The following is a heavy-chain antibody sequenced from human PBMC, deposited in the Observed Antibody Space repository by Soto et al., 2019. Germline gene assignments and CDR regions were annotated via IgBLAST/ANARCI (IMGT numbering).Heavy chain of an antibody. CDR2: IYYSGST. J-gene: IGHJ6*02. Sequence: SETLSLTCTVSGGSISSSSYYWGWVGQPPWKGLEWIGSIYYSGSTYYNPSLKSRVTISVDTSKNQFSLKLSSVTAADTAVYYCARHRDCSGGSCYPKRNYYYYGMDVWGQGTTVNLSS. CDR3: ARHRDCSGGSCYPKRNYYYYGMDV. V-gene: IGHV4-39*01. CDR1: GGSISSSSYY. D-gene: IGHD2-15*01.